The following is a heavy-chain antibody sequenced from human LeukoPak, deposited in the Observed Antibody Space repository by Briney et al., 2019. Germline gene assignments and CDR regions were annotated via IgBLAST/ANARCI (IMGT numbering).Heavy chain of an antibody. V-gene: IGHV3-21*01. Sequence: GGSLRLSCSASGFTFSSYNMNWVRQAPGKGLEWVSSISDGSTHIYYADSVRGRFTISRDNAKNSLYLQMNSLRAEDTAVYYCAREGMRRYSSSWYRGYNWFDPWGQGTLVTVSS. J-gene: IGHJ5*02. CDR3: AREGMRRYSSSWYRGYNWFDP. CDR2: ISDGSTHI. CDR1: GFTFSSYN. D-gene: IGHD6-13*01.